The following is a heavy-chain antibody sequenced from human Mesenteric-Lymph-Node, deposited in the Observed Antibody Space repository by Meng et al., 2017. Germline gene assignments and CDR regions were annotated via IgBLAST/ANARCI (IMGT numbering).Heavy chain of an antibody. V-gene: IGHV4-39*01. D-gene: IGHD6-19*01. CDR3: VRSSGWVRTGFDP. CDR2: IGHSGTT. CDR1: GGSISTSGYY. Sequence: QPELQVSGPGLVKPSEALSLTCSVSGGSISTSGYYWGWIRQPPGKGLEWIGSIGHSGTTYYTPSLRRRVTVSIDTSKNQFSLEVTSVTAADTAVYYCVRSSGWVRTGFDPWGQGTLVTVSS. J-gene: IGHJ5*02.